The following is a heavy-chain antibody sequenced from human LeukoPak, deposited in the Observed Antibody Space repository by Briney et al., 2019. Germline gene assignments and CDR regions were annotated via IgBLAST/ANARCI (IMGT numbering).Heavy chain of an antibody. CDR1: GFTFSNYA. D-gene: IGHD3-16*02. V-gene: IGHV3-23*01. J-gene: IGHJ4*02. CDR3: AKNGGIYDYVWGSYRYYFDY. CDR2: ISGSGGTT. Sequence: PGGSLRLSCAASGFTFSNYAMSWVRQAPGKGLEWVSAISGSGGTTYYADSVKGRFTISRDNSKNTLYLQMNSLRAEDTAVYYCAKNGGIYDYVWGSYRYYFDYWGQGTLVTVSS.